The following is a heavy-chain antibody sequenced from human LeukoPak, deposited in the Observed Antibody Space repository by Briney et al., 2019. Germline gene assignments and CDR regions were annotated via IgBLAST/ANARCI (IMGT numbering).Heavy chain of an antibody. Sequence: SQTLSLTCTVSGGSISSGDYYWSWIRQPPGKGLKWIGYIYYSGSTYYNPSLKSRVTISVDTSKNQFSLKLSSVTAADTAVYYCARAPLAYCGGDCYSVYFDYWGQGTLVTVSS. D-gene: IGHD2-21*02. CDR1: GGSISSGDYY. CDR3: ARAPLAYCGGDCYSVYFDY. V-gene: IGHV4-30-4*01. CDR2: IYYSGST. J-gene: IGHJ4*02.